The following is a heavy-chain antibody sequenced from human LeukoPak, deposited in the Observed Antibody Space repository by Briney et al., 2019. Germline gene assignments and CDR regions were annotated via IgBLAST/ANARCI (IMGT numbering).Heavy chain of an antibody. D-gene: IGHD3-22*01. Sequence: GGSLRLSCAASGFTLSNHWMHWVRQVPGKGLEWVSRISGDEIWTSYADSVKGRFIISRDNAKDTLYLQMNSLRTEDTAVYYCAREYNSGPKQTDAYIWGQGTMVTVSS. CDR2: ISGDEIWT. CDR3: AREYNSGPKQTDAYI. J-gene: IGHJ3*02. CDR1: GFTLSNHW. V-gene: IGHV3-74*01.